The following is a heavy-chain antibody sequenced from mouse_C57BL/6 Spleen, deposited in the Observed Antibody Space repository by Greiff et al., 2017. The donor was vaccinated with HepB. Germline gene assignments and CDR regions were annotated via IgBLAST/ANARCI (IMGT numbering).Heavy chain of an antibody. J-gene: IGHJ4*01. CDR3: ARPYIRSVYAMDY. V-gene: IGHV1-64*01. D-gene: IGHD1-3*01. CDR2: IHPNSGST. Sequence: VQLQQPGAELVKPGASVKLSCKASGYTFTSYWMHWVKQRPGQGLEWIGMIHPNSGSTNYNEKFKSKATLTVDKSSSTAYMQLSSLTSEDSAVYYCARPYIRSVYAMDYWGQGTSVTVSS. CDR1: GYTFTSYW.